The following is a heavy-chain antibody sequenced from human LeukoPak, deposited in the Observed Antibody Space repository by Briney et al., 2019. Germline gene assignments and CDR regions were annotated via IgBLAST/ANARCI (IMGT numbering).Heavy chain of an antibody. J-gene: IGHJ6*03. V-gene: IGHV3-30*02. D-gene: IGHD6-13*01. CDR1: GFTFSSYG. Sequence: GGSLRLSCAASGFTFSSYGMHWVRQAPGKGLEWVAFIRYDGSNKYYADSVKGRFTISRDNSKNTLYLQMNSLRAEDTAVYYCAKPHIATPGEYYYYYMDVWGKGTTVTISS. CDR3: AKPHIATPGEYYYYYMDV. CDR2: IRYDGSNK.